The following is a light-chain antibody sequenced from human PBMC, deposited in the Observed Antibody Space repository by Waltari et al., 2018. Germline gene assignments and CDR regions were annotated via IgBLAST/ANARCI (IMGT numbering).Light chain of an antibody. V-gene: IGLV6-57*02. J-gene: IGLJ3*02. CDR2: EDD. CDR3: QSSDTSARWV. CDR1: SGSIAGKY. Sequence: NFMLTQPHSVSESPGKTVTISCTVASGSIAGKYVQWYQQRPGSAPTTVIYEDDQRPSGVPDRFSGSLDRSSNSASLTSAGLKTDDEADYYCQSSDTSARWVVGGGTRLTVL.